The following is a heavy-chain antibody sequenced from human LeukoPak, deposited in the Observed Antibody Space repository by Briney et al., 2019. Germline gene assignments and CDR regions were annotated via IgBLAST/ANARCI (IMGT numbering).Heavy chain of an antibody. CDR3: AKVRALYGDPYYYYMDV. CDR2: INWNGGST. D-gene: IGHD4-17*01. Sequence: PGGSLRLSCAASGFTFSSYGMSWVRQAPGKGLEWVSGINWNGGSTGYTDSVKGRFTISRDNAKNSLYLQMNSLRAEDTAVYYCAKVRALYGDPYYYYMDVWGKGTTVTISS. V-gene: IGHV3-20*04. CDR1: GFTFSSYG. J-gene: IGHJ6*03.